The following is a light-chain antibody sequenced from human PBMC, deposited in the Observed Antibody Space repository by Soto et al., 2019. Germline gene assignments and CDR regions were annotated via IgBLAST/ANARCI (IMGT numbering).Light chain of an antibody. Sequence: QSVLTQPASVPGSPGQSITISRTGTSSDVGASNYVSWYQQHPGKAPKLMIYEVSHRPSGVSNLFSGSKSGNTASLTISGLRAEDEADYYCSSYTSNGVYVFGTGTKVTVL. CDR2: EVS. CDR1: SSDVGASNY. CDR3: SSYTSNGVYV. V-gene: IGLV2-14*01. J-gene: IGLJ1*01.